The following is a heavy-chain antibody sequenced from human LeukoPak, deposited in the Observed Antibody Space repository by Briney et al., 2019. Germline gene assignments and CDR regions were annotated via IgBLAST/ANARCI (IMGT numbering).Heavy chain of an antibody. J-gene: IGHJ6*02. Sequence: SETLSLTCTVSGGSISSYYWSWIRQPPGKGLEWIGYIYYSGSTNYNPSLKSRVTISVDTSKNQFSLKLSSVTAADTAVYYCARDSSSWYYYYGMDVWGQGTTVTVS. CDR3: ARDSSSWYYYYGMDV. V-gene: IGHV4-59*01. CDR1: GGSISSYY. D-gene: IGHD6-13*01. CDR2: IYYSGST.